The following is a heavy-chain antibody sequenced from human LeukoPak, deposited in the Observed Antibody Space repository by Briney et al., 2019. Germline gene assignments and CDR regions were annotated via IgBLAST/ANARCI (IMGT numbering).Heavy chain of an antibody. CDR1: GYSFTSYW. D-gene: IGHD1-26*01. CDR2: IYPGDSDT. J-gene: IGHJ5*02. V-gene: IGHV5-51*01. CDR3: ARLGRGGKLETYNWFDP. Sequence: GESLKISCKGSGYSFTSYWIGWVRQMPGKGLEWMGIIYPGDSDTRYSPSFQGQITISADKSISTAYLQWSSLKASDTAMYYCARLGRGGKLETYNWFDPWGQGTLVTVSS.